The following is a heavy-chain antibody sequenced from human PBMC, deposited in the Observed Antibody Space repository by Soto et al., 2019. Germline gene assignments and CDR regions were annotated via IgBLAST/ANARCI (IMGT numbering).Heavy chain of an antibody. CDR2: ISSSGSTI. CDR3: ARDSLGWPTDFDC. Sequence: PGGSLRLSCAASGFTFSSYEMNWVRQAPGKGLEWVSYISSSGSTIYYADSVKGRFTISRDDSKNTVYLQLDSLRAEDTAIYYCARDSLGWPTDFDCWGQGALVTVSS. J-gene: IGHJ4*02. D-gene: IGHD3-3*01. CDR1: GFTFSSYE. V-gene: IGHV3-48*03.